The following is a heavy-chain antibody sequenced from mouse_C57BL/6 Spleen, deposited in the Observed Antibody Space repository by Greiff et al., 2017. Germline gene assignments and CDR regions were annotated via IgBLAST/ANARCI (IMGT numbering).Heavy chain of an antibody. D-gene: IGHD4-1*01. Sequence: EVMLVESGGGLVQPGGSLKLSCAASGFTFSDYYMYWVSQTPEKRLEWVAYISNGGGSTYYPDTVKGRFTLSRDNAKNTLYLQMSRLKSEDTAMYSGASHDPGSAWAYWGQGTLVTVSA. CDR2: ISNGGGST. V-gene: IGHV5-12*01. CDR1: GFTFSDYY. J-gene: IGHJ3*01. CDR3: ASHDPGSAWAY.